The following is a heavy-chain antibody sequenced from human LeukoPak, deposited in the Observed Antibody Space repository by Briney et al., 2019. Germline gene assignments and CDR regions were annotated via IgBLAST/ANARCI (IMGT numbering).Heavy chain of an antibody. D-gene: IGHD2-15*01. J-gene: IGHJ4*02. V-gene: IGHV3-23*01. CDR3: AKGYCSGGSCKTIFDY. Sequence: GGSLRLSCAASGFTFSSYAMSWVRQAPGKGLEWVSAISGGGGSTYYADSVRGRFTISRDNSKNTQYLQMNSLRAEDTAVYYCAKGYCSGGSCKTIFDYWGQGTLVTVSS. CDR2: ISGGGGST. CDR1: GFTFSSYA.